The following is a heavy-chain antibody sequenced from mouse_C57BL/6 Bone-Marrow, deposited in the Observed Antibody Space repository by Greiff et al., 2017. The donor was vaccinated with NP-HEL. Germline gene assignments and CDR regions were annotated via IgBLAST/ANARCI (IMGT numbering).Heavy chain of an antibody. V-gene: IGHV1-15*01. CDR2: IDPETGGT. D-gene: IGHD3-2*02. CDR3: TRPQLRLRYFDY. CDR1: GYTFTDYE. Sequence: VQLVESGAELVRPGASVTLSCKASGYTFTDYEMHWVKQTPVHGLEWIGAIDPETGGTAYNQKFKGKAILTADKSSSTAYMELRSLTSEDSAVYYCTRPQLRLRYFDYWGQGTTLTVSS. J-gene: IGHJ2*01.